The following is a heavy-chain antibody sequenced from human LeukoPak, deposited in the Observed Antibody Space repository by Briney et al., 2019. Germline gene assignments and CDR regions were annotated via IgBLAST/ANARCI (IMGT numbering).Heavy chain of an antibody. CDR1: GFTFSSYG. CDR3: AGGGGVGAKY. CDR2: ISYDGSNK. Sequence: PGGSLRLSCAASGFTFSSYGMHWVRQAPGKGLEWVAVISYDGSNKYYADSVKGRFTISRDNSKNTLYLQMNSLRVEDTAVYYCAGGGGVGAKYWGQGTLVTVSS. J-gene: IGHJ4*02. D-gene: IGHD1-26*01. V-gene: IGHV3-30*03.